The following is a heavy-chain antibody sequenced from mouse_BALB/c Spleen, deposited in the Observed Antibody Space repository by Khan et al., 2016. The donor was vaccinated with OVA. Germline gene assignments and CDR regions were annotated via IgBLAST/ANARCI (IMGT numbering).Heavy chain of an antibody. V-gene: IGHV14-3*02. J-gene: IGHJ1*01. CDR2: IAPANGTT. Sequence: EVQLQQSGAELVKPGASVKLSCKASGFNIKDTYMHWVKQRPEQGLEWIGRIAPANGTTKYDPKFQGKATITADTYSNTSSLQLRSLTSEDTAVSYWARPSYDLRNIEFWGAGTTVTVSS. CDR1: GFNIKDTY. CDR3: ARPSYDLRNIEF. D-gene: IGHD2-3*01.